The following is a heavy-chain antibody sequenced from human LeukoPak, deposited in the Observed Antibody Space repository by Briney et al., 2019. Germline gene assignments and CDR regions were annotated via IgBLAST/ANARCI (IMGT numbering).Heavy chain of an antibody. CDR1: GFTVSSKY. Sequence: GGSLRLSCAASGFTVSSKYMSWVRQAPGKGLEWVSIIYSDGTSYYADSVKGRFTISRDNAKNSLYLQMNSLRAEDTAVYYCAKGRGVPYEVVTAILDPWGQGTLVTVSS. D-gene: IGHD2-21*02. J-gene: IGHJ5*02. CDR3: AKGRGVPYEVVTAILDP. V-gene: IGHV3-53*01. CDR2: IYSDGTS.